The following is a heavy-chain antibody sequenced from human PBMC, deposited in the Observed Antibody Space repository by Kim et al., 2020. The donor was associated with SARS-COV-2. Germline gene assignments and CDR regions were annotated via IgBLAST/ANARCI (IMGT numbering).Heavy chain of an antibody. D-gene: IGHD4-17*01. CDR3: ARQVVDGDSSIDY. Sequence: SETLSLTCTVPGGSISSYYWSWIRQPPGKGLEWIGYIYYSGSTNYNPSLKSRVTISVDTSKNQFSLKLSSVTAADTAVYYCARQVVDGDSSIDYWGQGTLVTVSS. CDR2: IYYSGST. V-gene: IGHV4-59*08. J-gene: IGHJ4*02. CDR1: GGSISSYY.